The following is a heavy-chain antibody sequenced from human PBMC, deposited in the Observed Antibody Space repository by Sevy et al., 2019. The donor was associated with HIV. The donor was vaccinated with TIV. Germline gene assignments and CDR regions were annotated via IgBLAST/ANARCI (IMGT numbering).Heavy chain of an antibody. CDR2: ISGGGTYI. D-gene: IGHD4-17*01. Sequence: GGSLRLSCATSEFTFSSYSMNWVRQAPGNGLEWVSSISGGGTYIYDADSVKGRFTISRDNAKNSLSLQMNSLRAEDTAVYYCARGTHDYGDYDRDAFDIWGQGTMVTVSS. J-gene: IGHJ3*02. CDR3: ARGTHDYGDYDRDAFDI. CDR1: EFTFSSYS. V-gene: IGHV3-21*01.